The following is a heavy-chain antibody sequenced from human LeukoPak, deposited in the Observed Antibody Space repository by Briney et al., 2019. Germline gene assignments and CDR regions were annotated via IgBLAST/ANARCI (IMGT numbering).Heavy chain of an antibody. CDR2: MNQAGSEE. CDR1: GFTFSSYW. D-gene: IGHD6-13*01. CDR3: ARGGYSSSWYLSDYFDS. J-gene: IGHJ4*02. Sequence: SGGSLRLSCTASGFTFSSYWMNWVRQAPGKGLEWVANMNQAGSEEYYVDSVKGRFAISRDNAQNSLYLQMNSQRAEDTAVYYCARGGYSSSWYLSDYFDSWGQGTLVIVSS. V-gene: IGHV3-7*03.